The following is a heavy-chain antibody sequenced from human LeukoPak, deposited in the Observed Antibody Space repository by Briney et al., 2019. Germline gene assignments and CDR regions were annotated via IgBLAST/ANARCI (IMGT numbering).Heavy chain of an antibody. V-gene: IGHV4-34*12. CDR1: GGSFSGYY. CDR3: ARAPCGGDCYSDY. Sequence: KPSETLSLTCAVHGGSFSGYYWSWIRQPPGKGLEWIGEIIHSGSTNYNPSLKSRVTISVDTSKNQFSLKLSSVTAADKAVYYCARAPCGGDCYSDYWGQGTLVTVSS. J-gene: IGHJ4*02. CDR2: IIHSGST. D-gene: IGHD2-21*02.